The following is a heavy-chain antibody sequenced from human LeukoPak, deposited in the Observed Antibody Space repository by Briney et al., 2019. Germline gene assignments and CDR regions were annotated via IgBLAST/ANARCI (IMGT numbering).Heavy chain of an antibody. CDR3: AREAYSGSSYVNY. CDR2: INHSGGS. J-gene: IGHJ4*02. CDR1: GGSFSGYY. V-gene: IGHV4-34*01. Sequence: PSVTLSLTCAVYGGSFSGYYWSWIRQPPGKGLEWLGEINHSGGSNCNPSLKSRVTISVDTSKNQFSLKLTSGTAADMAVYYCAREAYSGSSYVNYWGEGTLVTVSS. D-gene: IGHD1-26*01.